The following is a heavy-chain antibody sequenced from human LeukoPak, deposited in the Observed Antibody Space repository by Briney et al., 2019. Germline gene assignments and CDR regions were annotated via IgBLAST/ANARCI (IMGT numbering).Heavy chain of an antibody. D-gene: IGHD3-10*01. CDR1: GFTFSSYA. J-gene: IGHJ3*02. V-gene: IGHV3-23*01. CDR3: ARDNYYGSGRGAFDI. CDR2: ISGSGRST. Sequence: PGGSLRLSCAASGFTFSSYAMSWVRQAPGKGLEWVSAISGSGRSTYYADSVEGLFTISRDNSNNTLYLQMNSLRAEDTAVYYCARDNYYGSGRGAFDIWGQGTMVTVSS.